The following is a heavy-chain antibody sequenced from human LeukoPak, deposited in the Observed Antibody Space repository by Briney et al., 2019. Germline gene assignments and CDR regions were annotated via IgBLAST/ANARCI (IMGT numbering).Heavy chain of an antibody. V-gene: IGHV4-34*01. CDR1: GGSFSGYY. Sequence: PSETLSLTCAVYGGSFSGYYWSWIRQPPGKGLEWIGEINHSGSTNYNPSLKSRVTISVDTSKNQFSLKLSSVIAADTAVYYCARISTSGLDYWGQGTLVTVSS. CDR2: INHSGST. CDR3: ARISTSGLDY. J-gene: IGHJ4*02. D-gene: IGHD2-2*01.